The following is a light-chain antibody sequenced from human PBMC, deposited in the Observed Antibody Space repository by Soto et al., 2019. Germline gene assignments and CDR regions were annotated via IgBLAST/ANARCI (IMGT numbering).Light chain of an antibody. CDR2: SAY. V-gene: IGLV8-61*01. J-gene: IGLJ3*02. CDR1: SGSVSASYG. Sequence: QAVVTQEPSFSVSPGGTVTLTCGLSSGSVSASYGPSWYQQTPGQAPRRLIYSAYTRSSGVPDRFSGSILGNKAALTITGALADDESDYYCVLYLGSGIWVFGGGTKVTVL. CDR3: VLYLGSGIWV.